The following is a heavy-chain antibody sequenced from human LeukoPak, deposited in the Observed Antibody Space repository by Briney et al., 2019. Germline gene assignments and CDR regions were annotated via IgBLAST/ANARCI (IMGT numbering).Heavy chain of an antibody. D-gene: IGHD3-10*01. Sequence: SETLSLTCTVSGGSISSYYWSWIRQPAGKGLEWIGRIYTSGSANYNPSLKSRVTMSVDTSKNQFSLKLSSVTAADTAVYYCAREYLWFGKRSNGFDPWGQGTLVTVSS. J-gene: IGHJ5*02. CDR1: GGSISSYY. V-gene: IGHV4-4*07. CDR3: AREYLWFGKRSNGFDP. CDR2: IYTSGSA.